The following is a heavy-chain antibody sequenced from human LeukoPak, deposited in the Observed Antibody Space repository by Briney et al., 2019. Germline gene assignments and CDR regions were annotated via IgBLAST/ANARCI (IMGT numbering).Heavy chain of an antibody. V-gene: IGHV1-2*02. J-gene: IGHJ4*02. Sequence: ASVKVSCQASGYTFTGYYMHWVRQAPGQGLEWMGWINPNSGGTNYAQKFQGRVTMTRDTSISTAYMELSRLRSDDTAVYYCARDPSTMVRGVIIPELDYWGQGTLVTVSS. CDR1: GYTFTGYY. CDR3: ARDPSTMVRGVIIPELDY. CDR2: INPNSGGT. D-gene: IGHD3-10*01.